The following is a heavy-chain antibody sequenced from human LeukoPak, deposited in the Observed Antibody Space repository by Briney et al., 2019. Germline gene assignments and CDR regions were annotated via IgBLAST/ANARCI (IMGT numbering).Heavy chain of an antibody. V-gene: IGHV4-59*01. D-gene: IGHD6-6*01. J-gene: IGHJ4*02. Sequence: SETLSLTCTVSGGSISSYYWSWIRQPPGKGLEWIGYIYYSGSTNYNPSLKSRVTISVDTSKNQFSLKLSSVTAADTAVYYCARRRGSSSGFDYWGQGTLVTVSS. CDR2: IYYSGST. CDR1: GGSISSYY. CDR3: ARRRGSSSGFDY.